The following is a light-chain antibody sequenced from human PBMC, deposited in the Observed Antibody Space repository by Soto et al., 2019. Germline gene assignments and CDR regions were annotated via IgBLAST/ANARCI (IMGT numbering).Light chain of an antibody. CDR3: CSHTTSSTLV. V-gene: IGLV2-14*01. CDR2: KVT. Sequence: QSALTQPASVSGSPGQSITISCTGSSSDIGAYNYVSWYQQHSGKVPKLIIYKVTHRPSGVSSRFSGSKSGNTASLTISGLQPEDEADYYCCSHTTSSTLVFGGGTKVTVL. J-gene: IGLJ2*01. CDR1: SSDIGAYNY.